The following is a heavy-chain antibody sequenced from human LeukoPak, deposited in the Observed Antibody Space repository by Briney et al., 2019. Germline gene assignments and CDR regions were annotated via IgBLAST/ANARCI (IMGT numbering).Heavy chain of an antibody. D-gene: IGHD2-8*01. Sequence: SETLSLTCTVSGGSISSYYWSWIRQPPGKGLEWIGYIYYSGSTNYSPSLQSRVTISVDTSRNQFSLRLSSVAAADTAMYYCARSGTKTNGFDYWGQGTLVTVSS. J-gene: IGHJ4*02. CDR3: ARSGTKTNGFDY. CDR2: IYYSGST. CDR1: GGSISSYY. V-gene: IGHV4-59*01.